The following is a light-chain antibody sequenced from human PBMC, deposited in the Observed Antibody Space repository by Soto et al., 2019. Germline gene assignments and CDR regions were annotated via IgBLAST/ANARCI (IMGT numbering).Light chain of an antibody. J-gene: IGLJ1*01. V-gene: IGLV2-14*01. Sequence: QSALTQPASVSGSPGQSITISCTGTSSDVGGYHYVSWYQQHPGKAPKLMIYDVSNRPSGVSNRFSGSKSGNTASLTISGLQAEDEADYFCSSYTSSSFYVFGTGTKLTVL. CDR3: SSYTSSSFYV. CDR2: DVS. CDR1: SSDVGGYHY.